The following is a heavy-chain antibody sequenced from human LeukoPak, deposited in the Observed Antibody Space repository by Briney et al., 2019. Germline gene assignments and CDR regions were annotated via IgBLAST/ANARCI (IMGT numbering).Heavy chain of an antibody. V-gene: IGHV3-23*01. J-gene: IGHJ4*02. Sequence: GGSLRLSCAASGFTFSSYAMRWVRQAPGKGLEWVFTISGSGGSTHYADSVNGRFTIFRDNSKNTLYLQMNSLRAEDTAVYYCAKADCGDDCYVLDYWGQGTLVTVSS. D-gene: IGHD2-21*02. CDR2: ISGSGGST. CDR1: GFTFSSYA. CDR3: AKADCGDDCYVLDY.